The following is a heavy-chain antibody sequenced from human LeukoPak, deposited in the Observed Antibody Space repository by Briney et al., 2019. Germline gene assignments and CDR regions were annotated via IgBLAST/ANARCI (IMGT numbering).Heavy chain of an antibody. CDR2: IKSKTNGGTT. CDR1: GFTFSNAW. Sequence: GGSLRLSCAASGFTFSNAWMTWVRQTPGKGLEWIGRIKSKTNGGTTDYAAPVKGRFTISRDDSKNTLYLQMNSLKTEDAAVYYCTGGGWLRYYFDYWGQGTLVTVS. D-gene: IGHD5-24*01. J-gene: IGHJ4*02. V-gene: IGHV3-15*01. CDR3: TGGGWLRYYFDY.